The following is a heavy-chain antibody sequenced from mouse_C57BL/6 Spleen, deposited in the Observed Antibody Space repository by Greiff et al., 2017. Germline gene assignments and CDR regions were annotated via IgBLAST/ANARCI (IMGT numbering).Heavy chain of an antibody. CDR3: VFITTVVGYFDY. Sequence: EVQLVESGPELVKPGASVKISCKASGYSFTDYNMNWVKQSNGKSLEWIGVINPNYGTTSYNQKFKGKATLTVDQSSSTAYMQLNSLTSEDSAVYYCVFITTVVGYFDYWGQGTTLTVSS. J-gene: IGHJ2*01. V-gene: IGHV1-39*01. CDR2: INPNYGTT. D-gene: IGHD1-1*01. CDR1: GYSFTDYN.